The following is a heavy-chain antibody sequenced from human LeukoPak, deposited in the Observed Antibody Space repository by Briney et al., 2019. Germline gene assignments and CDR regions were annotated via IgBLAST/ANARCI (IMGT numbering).Heavy chain of an antibody. CDR1: GFTFSNFG. CDR3: ARGGSDTAMAHDY. V-gene: IGHV3-33*01. CDR2: IWYDGGKK. D-gene: IGHD5-18*01. Sequence: GGSLRLSCAASGFTFSNFGMHWVRQAPGKGLEWVAVIWYDGGKKYYGDSVKGRLTISRDNSKNTLYLQVNSLRAEDTAVYFCARGGSDTAMAHDYWGQGTLVTVSS. J-gene: IGHJ4*02.